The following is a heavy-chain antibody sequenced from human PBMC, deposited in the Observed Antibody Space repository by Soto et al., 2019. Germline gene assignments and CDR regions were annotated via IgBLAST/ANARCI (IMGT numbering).Heavy chain of an antibody. CDR1: GGTPSNSA. CDR3: ASGRRVVVGSRAYYGMDV. Sequence: QVQLVQSGAEVKKPGSSVRVSCKASGGTPSNSAFSWVRQAPGQGLEWMGGIIPVFGIVKYAQNLEGRVTVTADESTNTAYMELSSLRYEDRAVYCCASGRRVVVGSRAYYGMDVWGQGTTVTVSS. J-gene: IGHJ6*02. D-gene: IGHD3-22*01. V-gene: IGHV1-69*01. CDR2: IIPVFGIV.